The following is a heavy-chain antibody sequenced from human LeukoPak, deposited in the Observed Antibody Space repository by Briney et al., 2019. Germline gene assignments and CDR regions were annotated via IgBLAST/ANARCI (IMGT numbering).Heavy chain of an antibody. CDR3: ARDPYSYGYFDY. CDR2: IWYDGSNK. Sequence: PGRSLRLSCAASGFTFSSYGMHWVRQAPGKGLEGVAVIWYDGSNKYYADSVKGRFTISRDNSKNTLYLQMNSLRAEDTAVYYCARDPYSYGYFDYWGQGTLVTVSS. V-gene: IGHV3-33*01. J-gene: IGHJ4*02. D-gene: IGHD5-18*01. CDR1: GFTFSSYG.